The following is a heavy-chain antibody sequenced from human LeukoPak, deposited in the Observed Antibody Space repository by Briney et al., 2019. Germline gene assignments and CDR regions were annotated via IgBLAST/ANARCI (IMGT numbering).Heavy chain of an antibody. V-gene: IGHV4-39*07. CDR3: ARGLRRYYYYYMDV. Sequence: PSETLSLTCTVSGGSISSSSYYWGWIRQPPGKGLEWIGEINHSGSTNYNPSLKSRVTISVDTSKNQFSLKLSSVTAADTAVYYCARGLRRYYYYYMDVWGKGTTVTVSS. CDR1: GGSISSSSYY. D-gene: IGHD6-25*01. J-gene: IGHJ6*03. CDR2: INHSGST.